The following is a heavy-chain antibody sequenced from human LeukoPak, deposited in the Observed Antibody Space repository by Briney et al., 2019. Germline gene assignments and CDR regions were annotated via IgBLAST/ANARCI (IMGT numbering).Heavy chain of an antibody. CDR3: ARSRAADY. CDR2: INPSGGST. CDR1: GYTFTSYY. D-gene: IGHD6-13*01. J-gene: IGHJ4*02. V-gene: IGHV1-46*01. Sequence: ASVKVSCKASGYTFTSYYMHWVRQAPGQGLEWMGIINPSGGSTTYAEKFQGRVTMTRDTSASTVYMELSSLRSEDTAVYHCARSRAADYWGQGTLVTVSS.